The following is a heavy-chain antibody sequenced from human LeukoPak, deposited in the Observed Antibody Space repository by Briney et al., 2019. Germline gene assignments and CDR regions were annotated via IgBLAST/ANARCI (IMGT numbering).Heavy chain of an antibody. D-gene: IGHD1-26*01. CDR3: ASQKRGVGAAPFDY. J-gene: IGHJ4*02. Sequence: PGGSLRLSCAASGFTFSSYSMNWVRQAPGKGLEWVSSISSSSSYIYYADSVKDRFTISRDNAKNSLYLQMNSLRAEDTAVYYCASQKRGVGAAPFDYWGQGTLVTVSS. V-gene: IGHV3-21*01. CDR2: ISSSSSYI. CDR1: GFTFSSYS.